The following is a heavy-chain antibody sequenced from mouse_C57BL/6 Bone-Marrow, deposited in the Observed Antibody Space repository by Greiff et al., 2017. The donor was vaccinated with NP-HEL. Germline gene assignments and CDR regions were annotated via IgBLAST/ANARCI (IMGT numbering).Heavy chain of an antibody. CDR1: GYAFSSSW. Sequence: QVQLQQSGPELVKPGASVKISCKASGYAFSSSWMNWVKQRPGKGLEWIGRIYPGDGDTNYNGKFKGKATMTADKSSSTAYMQLSSLTSEDSAVCFCASDYDGYYVVDYWGQGTTLTVSS. CDR3: ASDYDGYYVVDY. CDR2: IYPGDGDT. D-gene: IGHD2-3*01. J-gene: IGHJ2*01. V-gene: IGHV1-82*01.